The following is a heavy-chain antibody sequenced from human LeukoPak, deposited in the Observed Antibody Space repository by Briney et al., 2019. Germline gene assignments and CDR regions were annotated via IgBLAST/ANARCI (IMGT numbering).Heavy chain of an antibody. V-gene: IGHV4-39*01. Sequence: PSETLSLTYTVSGGSISSSSYYWGWIRQPPGKGLEWIGSIYYSGSTYYNPSLKSRVTISVDTSKNQFSLKLSSVTAADTAVYYCAVVGGNSNAFDIWGQGTMATVSS. CDR2: IYYSGST. CDR3: AVVGGNSNAFDI. CDR1: GGSISSSSYY. J-gene: IGHJ3*02. D-gene: IGHD4-23*01.